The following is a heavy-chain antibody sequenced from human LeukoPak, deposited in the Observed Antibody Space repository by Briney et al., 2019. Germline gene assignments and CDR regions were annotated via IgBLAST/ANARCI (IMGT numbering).Heavy chain of an antibody. CDR3: ATFSYYYDSSGYVQ. D-gene: IGHD3-22*01. CDR2: FDPEDGET. CDR1: GGTFSSYA. Sequence: ASVKVSCKASGGTFSSYAISWVRQAPGQGLEWMGGFDPEDGETIYAQKFQGRVTMTEDTSTDTAYMELSSLRSEDTAVYYCATFSYYYDSSGYVQWGQGTLVTVSS. J-gene: IGHJ4*02. V-gene: IGHV1-24*01.